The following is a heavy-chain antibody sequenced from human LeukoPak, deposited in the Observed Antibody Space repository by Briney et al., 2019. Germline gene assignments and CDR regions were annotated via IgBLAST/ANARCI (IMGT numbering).Heavy chain of an antibody. CDR1: GFTFSAYN. J-gene: IGHJ6*03. CDR2: ITTSSSYM. CDR3: ARLRYGWDLLLYYYFMDL. Sequence: PGGSLRLSCAASGFTFSAYNMNWVRRTPGKGLEGVSSITTSSSYMFYADSVRGRFTISRDNAENSLYLQMNSLRDEDTAVYYCARLRYGWDLLLYYYFMDLWGQGTSVTVSS. D-gene: IGHD1-26*01. V-gene: IGHV3-21*01.